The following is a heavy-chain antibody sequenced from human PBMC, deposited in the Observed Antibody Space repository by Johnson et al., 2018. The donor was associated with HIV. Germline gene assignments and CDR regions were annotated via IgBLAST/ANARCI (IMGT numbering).Heavy chain of an antibody. D-gene: IGHD2-21*01. CDR2: FNWNGGRV. CDR3: ARDSTPWGGDSVAYAFDM. V-gene: IGHV3-20*04. J-gene: IGHJ3*02. CDR1: GFTFDDYD. Sequence: VQLVESGGGVVRPGGSLRLSCAASGFTFDDYDMRWVRQAPGKGLEWVSGFNWNGGRVGYADSVKGRFTISRDNANKSLYLQMNSLRVEDTALYYCARDSTPWGGDSVAYAFDMWGQGTMVTISS.